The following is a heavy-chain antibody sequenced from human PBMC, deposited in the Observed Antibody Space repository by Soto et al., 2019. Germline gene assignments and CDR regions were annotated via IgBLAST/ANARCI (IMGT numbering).Heavy chain of an antibody. D-gene: IGHD3-22*01. CDR2: IYSGGST. J-gene: IGHJ3*02. CDR1: GFTVSSNY. V-gene: IGHV3-53*01. CDR3: ASTYYYDSSGLGAFDI. Sequence: GGSLRLSCAASGFTVSSNYMSWVRQAPGKGLEWVSVIYSGGSTYYADSVKGRFTISRDNSKNTLYLQMNSLRAEDTAVYYCASTYYYDSSGLGAFDIWGQGTMVTVSS.